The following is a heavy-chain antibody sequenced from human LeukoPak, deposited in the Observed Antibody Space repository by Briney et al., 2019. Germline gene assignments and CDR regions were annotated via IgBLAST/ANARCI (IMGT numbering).Heavy chain of an antibody. V-gene: IGHV3-48*01. Sequence: GGSLRLSCAASAFTFSGYSMNWVRQAPGKGLEWVSYISPSDTTIYYADSVKGRFTISRDNAKNSLYLQMNSLRAEDTAVYYCAREYSSSSGRSFDYWGQGTLVTVSS. CDR2: ISPSDTTI. D-gene: IGHD6-6*01. CDR3: AREYSSSSGRSFDY. CDR1: AFTFSGYS. J-gene: IGHJ4*02.